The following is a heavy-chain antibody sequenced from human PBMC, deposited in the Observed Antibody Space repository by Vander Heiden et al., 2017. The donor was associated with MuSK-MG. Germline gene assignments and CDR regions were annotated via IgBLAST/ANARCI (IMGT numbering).Heavy chain of an antibody. Sequence: QVQLQQAGAGRLQPSVTLSLSCAVYGGPFGAYYWGWIRQPPGKGLEWIGEIKHSGSTKYNPSLKRRVTISVETSKNQFSLKLSSVTAADTAVYYCAREWGTDDYVWGSFLDYWGQGTLVTVSS. V-gene: IGHV4-34*01. CDR3: AREWGTDDYVWGSFLDY. J-gene: IGHJ4*02. CDR2: IKHSGST. CDR1: GGPFGAYY. D-gene: IGHD3-16*01.